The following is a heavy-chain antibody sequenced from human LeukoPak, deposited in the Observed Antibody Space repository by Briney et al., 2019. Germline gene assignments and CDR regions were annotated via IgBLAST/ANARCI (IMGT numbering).Heavy chain of an antibody. CDR3: TTPGERQQQLGRFDY. CDR2: ITGDGSNT. D-gene: IGHD3-16*01. V-gene: IGHV3-43*02. CDR1: GFTFDDYA. J-gene: IGHJ4*02. Sequence: PVGSLRLSCAASGFTFDDYAMHWVRQAPGKGLTWVSLITGDGSNTYYAASVKGRFTISRDNSKNSLYLQMNSLRDEDTAVYYCTTPGERQQQLGRFDYWGQGTLVTVSS.